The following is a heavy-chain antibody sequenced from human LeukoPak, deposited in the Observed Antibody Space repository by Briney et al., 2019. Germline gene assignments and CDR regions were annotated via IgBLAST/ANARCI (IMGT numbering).Heavy chain of an antibody. J-gene: IGHJ3*02. V-gene: IGHV1-18*01. Sequence: ASVKVSCKASGYTFTSYGISWVRQAPGQGLEWMGWISAYNGNTNYAQKLQGRVTMTTDTSTSTAYMELRSLRSDDTAVYCCARVRDILTGYSLPRDIWGQGTMVTVSS. CDR2: ISAYNGNT. CDR1: GYTFTSYG. CDR3: ARVRDILTGYSLPRDI. D-gene: IGHD3-9*01.